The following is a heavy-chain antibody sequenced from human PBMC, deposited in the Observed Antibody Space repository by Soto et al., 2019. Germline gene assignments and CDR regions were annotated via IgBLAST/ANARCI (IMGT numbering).Heavy chain of an antibody. Sequence: SETLSLTCTVSGGSISSYYWSWIRQPPGKGLEWIGYIYYSGSTNYNPSLKSRVTISVDTSKNQFSLKLSSVTAADTAVYYCARITYIGYCSGGSCPLNWFDPWGQGTLVTVSS. V-gene: IGHV4-59*01. CDR3: ARITYIGYCSGGSCPLNWFDP. CDR2: IYYSGST. CDR1: GGSISSYY. D-gene: IGHD2-15*01. J-gene: IGHJ5*02.